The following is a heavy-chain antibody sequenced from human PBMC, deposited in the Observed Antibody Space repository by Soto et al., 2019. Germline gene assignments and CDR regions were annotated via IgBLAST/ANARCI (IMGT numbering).Heavy chain of an antibody. CDR2: IYHSGST. CDR3: ARGQVVAAQH. CDR1: GGSISSGGYS. D-gene: IGHD2-15*01. Sequence: QLQLQEYGSGMVKPSQTLSLTCAVSGGSISSGGYSWSWIRQPPGKGLEWIGYIYHSGSTYYNPSLKSRVTISVDRSKNQFSLKLSSVTAADTAVYDCARGQVVAAQHWGQGTLVTVSS. J-gene: IGHJ4*02. V-gene: IGHV4-30-2*01.